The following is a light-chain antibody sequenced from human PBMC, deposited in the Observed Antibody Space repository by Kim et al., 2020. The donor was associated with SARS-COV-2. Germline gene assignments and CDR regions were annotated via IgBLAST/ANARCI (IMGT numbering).Light chain of an antibody. V-gene: IGKV1-12*01. CDR1: QAIGTW. Sequence: DIEMTQSPSSVSASVGDRVTITCRASQAIGTWLAWYQQKPGKAPERLIYDASSLQSGAPSRFSGSGSGTDFTLTITTLQPEDFGTYYCQQGNSFPPAFGQGTKVDIK. CDR2: DAS. J-gene: IGKJ1*01. CDR3: QQGNSFPPA.